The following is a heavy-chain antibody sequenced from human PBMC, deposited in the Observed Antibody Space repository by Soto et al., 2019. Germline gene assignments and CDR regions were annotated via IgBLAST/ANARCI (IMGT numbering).Heavy chain of an antibody. CDR2: IYLSGST. J-gene: IGHJ4*02. V-gene: IGHV4-4*02. D-gene: IGHD6-19*01. CDR3: ARDFHDSSLDY. CDR1: GGSISSGNW. Sequence: QVQLQESGPGLVRPSGTLSLTCAVSGGSISSGNWWTWVRQPPGKGLEWIGEIYLSGSTNYNPSLKSRVTMSVDKSENQFSLKLSSVTAADTAVYYCARDFHDSSLDYWGQGILVTVSS.